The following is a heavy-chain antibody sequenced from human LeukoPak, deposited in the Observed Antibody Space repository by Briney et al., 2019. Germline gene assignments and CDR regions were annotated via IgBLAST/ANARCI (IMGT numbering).Heavy chain of an antibody. D-gene: IGHD2-15*01. Sequence: GGSLRLSCAASGLTFSSYAMHWVRQAPGKGLEYVSAISGNGGSTYYANSVKGRFTISRDNSKNTLYLQMGSLKADDMAVYYCARGYCSGGSCYWYFDFWGQGTLVTVSS. CDR2: ISGNGGST. V-gene: IGHV3-64*01. J-gene: IGHJ4*02. CDR3: ARGYCSGGSCYWYFDF. CDR1: GLTFSSYA.